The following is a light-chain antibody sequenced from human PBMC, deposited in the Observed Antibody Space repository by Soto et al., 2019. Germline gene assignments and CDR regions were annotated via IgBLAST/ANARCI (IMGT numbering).Light chain of an antibody. CDR2: EVY. Sequence: QSALTQPPSASGSPEQSVTISCTGTFNDIGGYNYVSWYQQRPGKAPKVIIYEVYKRPSGVPDRFSGSKSGTTASLTVSGLQADDEADYYCSSYVGSNNLVFGGGTKVTVL. J-gene: IGLJ3*02. V-gene: IGLV2-8*01. CDR3: SSYVGSNNLV. CDR1: FNDIGGYNY.